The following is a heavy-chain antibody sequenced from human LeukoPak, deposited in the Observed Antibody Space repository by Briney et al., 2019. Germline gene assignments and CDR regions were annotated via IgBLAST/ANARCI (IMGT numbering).Heavy chain of an antibody. Sequence: SETLSLTCTVSGGSISSYYWSWIRQPPGKGLEWIGYIYYSGSTNYNPSLKSRVTISVDTSKNQFSLKLSSVTAADTAVYYCARRMLDGMDVWGQGTTVTVSS. D-gene: IGHD1-1*01. CDR3: ARRMLDGMDV. V-gene: IGHV4-59*08. J-gene: IGHJ6*02. CDR1: GGSISSYY. CDR2: IYYSGST.